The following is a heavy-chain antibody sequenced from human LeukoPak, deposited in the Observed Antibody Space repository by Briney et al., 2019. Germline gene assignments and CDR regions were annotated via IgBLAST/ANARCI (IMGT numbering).Heavy chain of an antibody. V-gene: IGHV2-5*02. D-gene: IGHD2-21*02. CDR3: AHSSGRSLPEKLQFAY. Sequence: SGPTLVKPTHTLTLTCSFSGFSLSTGGGGVGWIRQPPGKALEWLALIFWADDKRYSPSLKNRLTITMDTSKNLVVLTMTNMDPVDTATYYCAHSSGRSLPEKLQFAYWGQGTLVTVSS. J-gene: IGHJ4*02. CDR2: IFWADDK. CDR1: GFSLSTGGGG.